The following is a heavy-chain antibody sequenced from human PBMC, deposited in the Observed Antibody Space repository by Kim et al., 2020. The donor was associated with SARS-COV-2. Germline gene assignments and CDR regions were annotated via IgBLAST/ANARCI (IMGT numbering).Heavy chain of an antibody. Sequence: SETLSLTCAVYGGSFSGYYWSWIRQPPGKGLEWIGEINHSGSTNYNPSLKSRVTISVDTSKNQFSLKLSSVTAADTAVYYCASVGSGSYMRRWCFDYWGQGTLVTVSS. D-gene: IGHD1-26*01. J-gene: IGHJ4*02. CDR1: GGSFSGYY. CDR3: ASVGSGSYMRRWCFDY. V-gene: IGHV4-34*01. CDR2: INHSGST.